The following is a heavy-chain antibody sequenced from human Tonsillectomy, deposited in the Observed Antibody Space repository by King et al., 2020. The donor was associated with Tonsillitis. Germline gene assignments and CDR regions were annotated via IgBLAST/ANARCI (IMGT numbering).Heavy chain of an antibody. J-gene: IGHJ4*02. CDR1: GGSISSSSYY. Sequence: QLQESGPGLVKPSETLSLTCTVSGGSISSSSYYWGWIRQPPGKGLEWIGSIYYSGSTYYNPSLKSRVTISVDTSKNQFSLKLSSVTAADTAVYYCARPGGGVGATYVYWGQGTLVTVSS. CDR2: IYYSGST. CDR3: ARPGGGVGATYVY. V-gene: IGHV4-39*01. D-gene: IGHD1-26*01.